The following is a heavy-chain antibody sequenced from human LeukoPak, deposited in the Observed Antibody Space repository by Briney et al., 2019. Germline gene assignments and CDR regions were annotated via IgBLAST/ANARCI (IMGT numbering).Heavy chain of an antibody. J-gene: IGHJ6*02. Sequence: ASVKVSCKVSGYTLTELSMHWVRQAPGKGLEWRGGFDPEDGETIYAQKFQGRVTMTEDTSTDTAYMELSSLRSEDTAVYYCARDGATVRFYGMDVWGQGTTVTVSS. CDR1: GYTLTELS. CDR3: ARDGATVRFYGMDV. D-gene: IGHD4-11*01. V-gene: IGHV1-24*01. CDR2: FDPEDGET.